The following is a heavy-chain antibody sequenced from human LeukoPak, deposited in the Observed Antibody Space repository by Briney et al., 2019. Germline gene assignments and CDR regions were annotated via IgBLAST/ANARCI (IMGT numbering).Heavy chain of an antibody. J-gene: IGHJ4*02. D-gene: IGHD6-19*01. CDR1: GYTFTGYY. CDR2: INPNNGGA. V-gene: IGHV1-2*02. Sequence: GASVKVSCKASGYTFTGYYVHWVRQAPGQGLEWMGWINPNNGGADSAQKFQGRVIMTRDTSSSTAYMELSRLTSDDTAMYYCARDTGIAVLSDYWGQGTLVTVSS. CDR3: ARDTGIAVLSDY.